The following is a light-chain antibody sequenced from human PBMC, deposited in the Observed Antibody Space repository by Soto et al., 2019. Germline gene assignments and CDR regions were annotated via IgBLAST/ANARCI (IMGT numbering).Light chain of an antibody. Sequence: EIVLTQSPGTLSLSPGERATLSCRASQTVSSRYLAWYQQKPGQAPRLLMYGASNRATGIPDRFSGSGSGTDFTLTISRLEPEDFAVDFCQQYGRSPPFTFGQGTKVEIK. CDR2: GAS. CDR3: QQYGRSPPFT. J-gene: IGKJ2*01. CDR1: QTVSSRY. V-gene: IGKV3-20*01.